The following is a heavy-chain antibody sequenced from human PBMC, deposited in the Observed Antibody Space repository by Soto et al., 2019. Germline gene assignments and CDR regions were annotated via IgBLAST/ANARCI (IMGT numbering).Heavy chain of an antibody. J-gene: IGHJ6*03. CDR2: INHSGST. D-gene: IGHD3-22*01. CDR3: AGGGSIVVATRRLMDV. V-gene: IGHV4-34*01. CDR1: GGSFSGYY. Sequence: SETLSLTCAVYGGSFSGYYWSWIRQPPGKGLEWIGEINHSGSTNYSPSLKSRVTISVDTHKNQFSLQLSSVTVADTAVYYCAGGGSIVVATRRLMDVWGKGTTVTVSS.